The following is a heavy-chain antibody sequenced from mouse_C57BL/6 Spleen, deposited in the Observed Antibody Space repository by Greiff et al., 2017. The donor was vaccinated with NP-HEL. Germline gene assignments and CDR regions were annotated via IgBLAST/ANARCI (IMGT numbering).Heavy chain of an antibody. CDR1: GYTFTSYW. CDR3: ARDYGRGTYAMDY. CDR2: IDPSDSYT. D-gene: IGHD1-1*01. Sequence: VQLQQPGAELVRPGTSVKLSCKASGYTFTSYWMHWVKQRPGQGLEWIGVIDPSDSYTNYNQKFKGKATLTVDTSSSTAYMQLSSLTSEDSAVYYCARDYGRGTYAMDYWGQGTSVTVSS. V-gene: IGHV1-59*01. J-gene: IGHJ4*01.